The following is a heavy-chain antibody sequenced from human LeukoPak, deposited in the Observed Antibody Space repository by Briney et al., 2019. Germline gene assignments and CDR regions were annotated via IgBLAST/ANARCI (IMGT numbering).Heavy chain of an antibody. CDR2: ISYDGSNK. CDR1: GFTFSSYA. D-gene: IGHD3-16*01. Sequence: PGGSLRLSCAASGFTFSSYAMHWVRQAPGKGLEWVAVISYDGSNKYYADSVKGRFTISRDNSKNTLYLQMNSLRAEDTAVYYCARDGGSSLSWGQGTLVTVSS. V-gene: IGHV3-30-3*01. J-gene: IGHJ4*02. CDR3: ARDGGSSLS.